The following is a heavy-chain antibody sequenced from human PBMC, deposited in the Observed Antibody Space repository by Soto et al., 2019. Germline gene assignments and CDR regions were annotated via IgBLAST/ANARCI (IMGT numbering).Heavy chain of an antibody. CDR1: GGTFSSYA. CDR2: IIPIFGTA. J-gene: IGHJ5*02. Sequence: SVKVSCKASGGTFSSYAISWVRQAPGQGLEWMGGIIPIFGTANCAQKFQGRVTITADKSTSTAYMELSSLRSEDTAVYYCARDRGLWDYDSSGTPQGWFDPWGQGTLVTVSS. D-gene: IGHD3-22*01. CDR3: ARDRGLWDYDSSGTPQGWFDP. V-gene: IGHV1-69*06.